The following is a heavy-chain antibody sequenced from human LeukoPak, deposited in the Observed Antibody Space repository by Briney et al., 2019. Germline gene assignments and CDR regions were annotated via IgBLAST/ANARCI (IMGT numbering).Heavy chain of an antibody. CDR1: GYTFTSYG. CDR2: ISAYNDNT. D-gene: IGHD5-18*01. CDR3: ARAGAAMVPRFDY. J-gene: IGHJ4*02. Sequence: ASVKVSCKASGYTFTSYGISWVRQAPGQGLEWMGWISAYNDNTNYAQNLRGRVTMTTDTSTSTTYMELRSLRSDDTAVYYCARAGAAMVPRFDYWGQGTLVTVSS. V-gene: IGHV1-18*01.